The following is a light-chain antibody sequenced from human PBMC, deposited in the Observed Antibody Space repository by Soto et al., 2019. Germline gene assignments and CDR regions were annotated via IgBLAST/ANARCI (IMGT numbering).Light chain of an antibody. CDR1: QSVRRY. V-gene: IGKV3-20*01. J-gene: IGKJ1*01. CDR3: QQYDSSPRT. Sequence: EIVLTQSPGTLSLSPGERAILSYRASQSVRRYLAWYQHKPGQAPRLLIYDASNRATGIPDRFSGSGSGTDFTLTITRLEPEDFAVYYCQQYDSSPRTFGQGTKVDIK. CDR2: DAS.